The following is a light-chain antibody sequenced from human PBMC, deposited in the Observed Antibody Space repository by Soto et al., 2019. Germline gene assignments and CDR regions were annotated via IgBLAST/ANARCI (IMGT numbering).Light chain of an antibody. CDR1: SSDVGGYNY. CDR3: SSYISSSTLFWV. J-gene: IGLJ1*01. V-gene: IGLV2-14*01. CDR2: DVS. Sequence: QSVLTQPASVSGSPGQSITISCTGTSSDVGGYNYVSWYQQHPGKAPKLMIYDVSNRPSGVSNRFSGSKSGNTASLTISGLQAEDEADYYCSSYISSSTLFWVFGTGTKLTVL.